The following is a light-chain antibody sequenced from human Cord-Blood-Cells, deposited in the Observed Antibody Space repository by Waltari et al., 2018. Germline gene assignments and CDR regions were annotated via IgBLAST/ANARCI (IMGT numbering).Light chain of an antibody. J-gene: IGLJ3*02. CDR1: SRDVGGYNY. Sequence: QSALTQPASVSGSPGQSMTIPCTGTSRDVGGYNYVTWYQQHTGIAPKLIIYDVSNRPSGVSNRFSGSKSGNTASLPISGLQAEDEAYYYCSSYPSSSTLVFGGGTKLTVL. CDR3: SSYPSSSTLV. V-gene: IGLV2-14*03. CDR2: DVS.